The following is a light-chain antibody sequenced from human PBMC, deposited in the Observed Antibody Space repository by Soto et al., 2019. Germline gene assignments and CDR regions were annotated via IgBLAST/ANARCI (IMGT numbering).Light chain of an antibody. J-gene: IGLJ3*02. V-gene: IGLV1-44*01. CDR3: AAWDDSLNGLV. CDR2: SNN. Sequence: QSVLTQPPSASGTPGPRVTLSCSGSSSNIGSNTVNWYQQFPGTAPKLLIYSNNQRPSGVPDRFSGSKSGTSASLAISGLQSDDEADYYCAAWDDSLNGLVFGGGTKVTVL. CDR1: SSNIGSNT.